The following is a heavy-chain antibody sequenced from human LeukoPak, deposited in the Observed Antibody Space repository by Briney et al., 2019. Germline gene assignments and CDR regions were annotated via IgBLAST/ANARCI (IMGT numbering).Heavy chain of an antibody. D-gene: IGHD5-24*01. Sequence: ASVKVSCKVSGYTLSEVSLHWVRQAPGMGLGWMGGFGPEDGATISAPKFQGRVTMTADTSADTAYMDLSSLRSEDTAVYYCATGAKWLQFGIPGTFDSWGQGTLVTVSS. CDR2: FGPEDGAT. J-gene: IGHJ4*02. V-gene: IGHV1-24*01. CDR3: ATGAKWLQFGIPGTFDS. CDR1: GYTLSEVS.